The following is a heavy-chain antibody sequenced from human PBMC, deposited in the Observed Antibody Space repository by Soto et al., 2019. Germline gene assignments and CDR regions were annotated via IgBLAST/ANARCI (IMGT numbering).Heavy chain of an antibody. D-gene: IGHD3-16*01. V-gene: IGHV3-23*01. CDR2: ISGSAGST. CDR3: AKRSVYTQYHFDW. Sequence: GSLSLSCAPSGFPFSYYFMNWVRQAPGKGLEWVSTISGSAGSTYYADSVRGRFTISRDNSKNTLYLQMRSLRDEDTAVYYCAKRSVYTQYHFDWWGQGTLVTVSS. J-gene: IGHJ4*02. CDR1: GFPFSYYF.